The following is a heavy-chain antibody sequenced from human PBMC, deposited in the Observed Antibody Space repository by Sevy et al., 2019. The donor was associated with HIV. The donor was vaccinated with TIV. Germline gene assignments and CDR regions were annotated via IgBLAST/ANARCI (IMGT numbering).Heavy chain of an antibody. CDR1: GFTVSSYN. CDR3: ARDPVDGNWYFDL. Sequence: GGSLRLSCVASGFTVSSYNMNWVRQAPGKGLEWVSFIRGGGNDFLYADSVKGRFIISRDNAKNSVYLQMESLRDDDTALYFCARDPVDGNWYFDLWGRGTLVTVSS. J-gene: IGHJ2*01. CDR2: IRGGGNDF. V-gene: IGHV3-48*02.